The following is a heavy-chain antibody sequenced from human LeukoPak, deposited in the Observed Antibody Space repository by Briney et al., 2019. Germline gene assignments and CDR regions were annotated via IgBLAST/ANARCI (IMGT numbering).Heavy chain of an antibody. D-gene: IGHD3-16*01. CDR3: GRAGFGTAYNRFYYYMDV. CDR1: NYPITSGYD. Sequence: SETLSLTCAVSNYPITSGYDWVWIRQPPGQGLEWIGQIFHSGIAHYNPSLKSRVTMSVDTSRSQFSVNLNSVTAADTAVYYCGRAGFGTAYNRFYYYMDVWGKGTTVTVSS. CDR2: IFHSGIA. V-gene: IGHV4-38-2*01. J-gene: IGHJ6*03.